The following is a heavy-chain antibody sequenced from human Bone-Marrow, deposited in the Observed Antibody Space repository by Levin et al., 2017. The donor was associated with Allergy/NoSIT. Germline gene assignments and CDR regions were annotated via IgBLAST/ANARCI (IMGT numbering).Heavy chain of an antibody. CDR3: ARDGIVATTIYHYYYMDV. D-gene: IGHD5-12*01. J-gene: IGHJ6*03. V-gene: IGHV3-48*03. CDR1: GFTFSSYE. CDR2: ISSSGSTI. Sequence: PGGSLRLSCAASGFTFSSYEMNWVRQAPGKGLEWVSYISSSGSTIYYADSVKGRFAISRDNAKNSLYLQMNSLRAEDTAVYYCARDGIVATTIYHYYYMDVWGKGTTVTVSS.